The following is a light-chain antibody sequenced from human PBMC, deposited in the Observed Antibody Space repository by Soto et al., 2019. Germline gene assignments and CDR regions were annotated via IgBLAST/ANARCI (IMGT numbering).Light chain of an antibody. J-gene: IGLJ2*01. CDR1: SGHSNYV. V-gene: IGLV4-69*01. CDR2: LNSDGSH. Sequence: QSVLTQSPSASASLGASVKLTCTLSSGHSNYVIAWHQQQPEKGHRYLMKLNSDGSHSKGDGIPDRFSGSSSGAERYLTISSLQSEDEADYYCQTWDTGIRVFGGGTKLTVL. CDR3: QTWDTGIRV.